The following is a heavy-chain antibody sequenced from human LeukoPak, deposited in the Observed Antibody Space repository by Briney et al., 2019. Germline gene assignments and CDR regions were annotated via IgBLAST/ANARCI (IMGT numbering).Heavy chain of an antibody. V-gene: IGHV1-2*06. J-gene: IGHJ4*02. CDR2: INPNSGGT. CDR1: GYTFTGYY. D-gene: IGHD3-10*01. Sequence: GASVKVSCKASGYTFTGYYMHWVRQAPGQGLEWMGRINPNSGGTNYAQKFQGRVTMTRDTSTSTVYMELSSLRSEDTAVYYCARAPGGITMVRGVLPDFDYWGQGTLATVSS. CDR3: ARAPGGITMVRGVLPDFDY.